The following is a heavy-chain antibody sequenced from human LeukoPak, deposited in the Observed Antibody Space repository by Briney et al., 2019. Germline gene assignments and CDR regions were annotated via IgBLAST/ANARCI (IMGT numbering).Heavy chain of an antibody. CDR1: GYTFTSYA. CDR2: INTNTGNP. CDR3: ARDYSLTYYYDSSGYPDSGAFDI. V-gene: IGHV7-4-1*02. D-gene: IGHD3-22*01. J-gene: IGHJ3*02. Sequence: ASVKVSCKASGYTFTSYAMNWVRQAPGQGLEWMGGINTNTGNPTYAQGFTGRFVFPLDTSVSTAYLQISSLKAEDTAVYYCARDYSLTYYYDSSGYPDSGAFDIWGQGTMVTVSS.